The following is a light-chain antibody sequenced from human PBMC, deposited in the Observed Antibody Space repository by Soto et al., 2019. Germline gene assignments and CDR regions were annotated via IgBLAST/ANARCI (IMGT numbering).Light chain of an antibody. CDR2: VAS. CDR3: QQFVNLPPT. J-gene: IGKJ4*01. V-gene: IGKV3-15*01. CDR1: QSVGTN. Sequence: ETVMTQSPDTLSATPGERVTLSCRASQSVGTNMAWYQLNPGQPPRLIIYVASMRAPGIPARFSGSGSGTEFTLTVTSLQSEDFAVYYCQQFVNLPPTFGGVSKVDI.